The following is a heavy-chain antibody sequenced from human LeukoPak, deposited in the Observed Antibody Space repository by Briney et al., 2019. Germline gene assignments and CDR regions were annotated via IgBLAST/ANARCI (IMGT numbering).Heavy chain of an antibody. Sequence: EASVKVSCKASGYTFTGYYMHWVRQAPGQGLEWMGWINPNSGGTNYAQKFQGWVTMTTDTSTSTAYMELRSLRSDDTAVYYCARASGVVPAAKDYWGQGTLVTVSS. CDR1: GYTFTGYY. J-gene: IGHJ4*02. D-gene: IGHD2-2*01. CDR3: ARASGVVPAAKDY. V-gene: IGHV1-2*04. CDR2: INPNSGGT.